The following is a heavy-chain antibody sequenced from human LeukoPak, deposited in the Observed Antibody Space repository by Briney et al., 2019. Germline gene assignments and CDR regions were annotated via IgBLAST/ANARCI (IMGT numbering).Heavy chain of an antibody. D-gene: IGHD3-16*02. J-gene: IGHJ4*02. V-gene: IGHV4-39*01. CDR2: IYYSGST. CDR3: ARQTYGSGSLGGGFGGVIVVYFDY. Sequence: SETLSLTCTVSGGSISSSSYYWGWIRQPPGKGLEWIGSIYYSGSTYYNPSLKSRVTISVDTSKNQFSLKLSSVTAADTAVYYCARQTYGSGSLGGGFGGVIVVYFDYWGQGTLVTVSS. CDR1: GGSISSSSYY.